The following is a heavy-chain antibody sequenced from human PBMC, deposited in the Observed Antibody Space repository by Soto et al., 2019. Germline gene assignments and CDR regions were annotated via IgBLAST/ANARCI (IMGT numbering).Heavy chain of an antibody. Sequence: ASVKVSCKASGYTFTSYGISWVRQAPGQGLERIGWISAYNGNTNYAQKLQGRVTMTTDTSTSTAYMELRSLRSDDTAVYYCARGARYCSSTSCYRSPPFDYWGQGTLVTVSS. CDR2: ISAYNGNT. J-gene: IGHJ4*02. CDR1: GYTFTSYG. CDR3: ARGARYCSSTSCYRSPPFDY. V-gene: IGHV1-18*01. D-gene: IGHD2-2*02.